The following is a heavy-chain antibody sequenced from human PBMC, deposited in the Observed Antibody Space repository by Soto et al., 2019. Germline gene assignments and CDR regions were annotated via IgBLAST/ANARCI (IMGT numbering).Heavy chain of an antibody. CDR2: INHSGST. V-gene: IGHV4-34*01. J-gene: IGHJ5*02. D-gene: IGHD3-9*01. CDR1: GGSFSGYY. CDR3: ARGGKYYDILTGYYKGVNNWFDP. Sequence: SETLSLTCAVYGGSFSGYYWSWIRQPPGKGLEWIGEINHSGSTNYNPSLKSRVTISVDTSKNQFSPKLSSVTAADTAVYYCARGGKYYDILTGYYKGVNNWFDPWGQGTLVTVSS.